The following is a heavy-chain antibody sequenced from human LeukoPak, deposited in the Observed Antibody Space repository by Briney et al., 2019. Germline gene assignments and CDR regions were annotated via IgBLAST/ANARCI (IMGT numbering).Heavy chain of an antibody. Sequence: ASVKVSCKASGGTFSSYAISWVRQAPGQGLEWMGGIIPIFGTANYAQKFQGRVTITTDESTSTAYMELSSLRSEDTAVYYCARARSCGFWFDPWGQGTLVTVSS. V-gene: IGHV1-69*05. CDR2: IIPIFGTA. D-gene: IGHD5-18*01. CDR3: ARARSCGFWFDP. CDR1: GGTFSSYA. J-gene: IGHJ5*02.